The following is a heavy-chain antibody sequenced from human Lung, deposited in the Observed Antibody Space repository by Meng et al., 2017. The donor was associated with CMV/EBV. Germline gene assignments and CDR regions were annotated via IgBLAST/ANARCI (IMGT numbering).Heavy chain of an antibody. CDR1: GYTCTGYY. Sequence: QVQLVQPGAEVKKPGASVKVSCKASGYTCTGYYMPWVRQAPGQGLEWMGWINPNSGVTNYAQKFQGRVTMTRDTSISTAYMELRRLRTDDTAVYYCARDRNWCDPWGQGTLVTVAS. J-gene: IGHJ5*02. CDR3: ARDRNWCDP. V-gene: IGHV1-2*02. CDR2: INPNSGVT.